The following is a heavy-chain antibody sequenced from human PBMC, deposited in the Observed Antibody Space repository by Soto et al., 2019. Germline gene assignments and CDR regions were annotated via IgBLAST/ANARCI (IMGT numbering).Heavy chain of an antibody. CDR3: ARERRLVGAARPEYFQH. J-gene: IGHJ1*01. V-gene: IGHV1-18*01. Sequence: QVQLVQSGAEVKKPGASVKVSCKASGYDFNNYGISWVRQAPGQGLEWMGWISADNGNTNNAQKFQGRVTMTTDPSTRTVYMELTSLSSDDTAVYYCARERRLVGAARPEYFQHWGQGTLVTVSS. CDR1: GYDFNNYG. CDR2: ISADNGNT. D-gene: IGHD1-26*01.